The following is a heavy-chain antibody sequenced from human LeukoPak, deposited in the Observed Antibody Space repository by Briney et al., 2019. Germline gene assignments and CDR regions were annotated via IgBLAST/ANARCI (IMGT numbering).Heavy chain of an antibody. CDR3: ARDEGSAAAGSAYYLDS. Sequence: ASVKVSCKASGYSFTNCGISWVRQAPGQGLEWMGWISGFNGNANFAPKLQDRVTLTTDASTSTAYMELRSLRSDDTAVYYCARDEGSAAAGSAYYLDSWGQGTLVTVSS. CDR1: GYSFTNCG. D-gene: IGHD6-13*01. V-gene: IGHV1-18*01. J-gene: IGHJ4*02. CDR2: ISGFNGNA.